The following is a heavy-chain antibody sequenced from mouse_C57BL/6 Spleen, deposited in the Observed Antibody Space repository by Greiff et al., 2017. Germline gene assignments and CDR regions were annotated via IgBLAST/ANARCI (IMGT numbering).Heavy chain of an antibody. J-gene: IGHJ3*01. Sequence: VKLQQSGAELARPGASVKMSCKASGYTFTSYTMHWVKQRPGQGLEWIGYINPSSGYTKYKQKFKDKATLTADKSSSTAYMQLSSLTSEDSAVYYCAREYYGSSPAWFAYWGQGTLVTVSA. V-gene: IGHV1-4*01. CDR1: GYTFTSYT. D-gene: IGHD1-1*01. CDR3: AREYYGSSPAWFAY. CDR2: INPSSGYT.